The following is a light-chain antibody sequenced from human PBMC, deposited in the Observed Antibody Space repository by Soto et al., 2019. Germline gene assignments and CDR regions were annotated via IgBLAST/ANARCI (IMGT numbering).Light chain of an antibody. CDR2: DAS. V-gene: IGKV1-5*01. Sequence: DIQMTQSPSTLSASVGDRVTISCRASQSISSWLAWYQQKPGKAPKLLIYDASSLESGLPSRFSGSGSGTELTLTISSLQHDDVATYFCQQYNSYSRTFGQGTNLEIK. CDR1: QSISSW. J-gene: IGKJ2*01. CDR3: QQYNSYSRT.